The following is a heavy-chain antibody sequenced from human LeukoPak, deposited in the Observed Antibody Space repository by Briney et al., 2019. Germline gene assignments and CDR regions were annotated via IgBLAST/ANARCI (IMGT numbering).Heavy chain of an antibody. V-gene: IGHV1-46*01. Sequence: ASVKVSCKASGYSFTSYHMHWVRQAPGQGLEWMGIINPGGGSTSYAQKFQGRVTMTRDTSTSTVYMELSSLRSEDTAVYYCATRGGYSSGWAYWGQGTLVTVSS. CDR3: ATRGGYSSGWAY. J-gene: IGHJ4*02. D-gene: IGHD6-19*01. CDR1: GYSFTSYH. CDR2: INPGGGST.